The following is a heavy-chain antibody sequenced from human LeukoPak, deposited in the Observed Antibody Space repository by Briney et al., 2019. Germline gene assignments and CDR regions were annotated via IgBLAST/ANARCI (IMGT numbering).Heavy chain of an antibody. J-gene: IGHJ4*02. CDR3: AKDSSQGGDYFDS. D-gene: IGHD3-16*01. Sequence: PGGSLRLSCAASEFTFSKYAMNWVRQAPGKGLEWVSGINGSGVITFYADSVKGRFTISRDNSKNTLYLQMKSLRAEDTAIYYCAKDSSQGGDYFDSWGQGTLVTVSS. CDR1: EFTFSKYA. CDR2: INGSGVIT. V-gene: IGHV3-23*01.